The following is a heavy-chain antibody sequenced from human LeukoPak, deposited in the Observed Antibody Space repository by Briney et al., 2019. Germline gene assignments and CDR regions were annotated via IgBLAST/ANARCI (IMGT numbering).Heavy chain of an antibody. D-gene: IGHD3-9*01. CDR1: GYTFTSYG. CDR2: IIPIFGTA. V-gene: IGHV1-69*13. Sequence: GASVKVSCKASGYTFTSYGISWVRQAPGQGLEWMGGIIPIFGTANYAQKFQGRVTITADESTSTAYMELSSLRSEDTAVYYCARGGFYYDILTGYYPIYYFDYWGQGTLVTVSS. J-gene: IGHJ4*02. CDR3: ARGGFYYDILTGYYPIYYFDY.